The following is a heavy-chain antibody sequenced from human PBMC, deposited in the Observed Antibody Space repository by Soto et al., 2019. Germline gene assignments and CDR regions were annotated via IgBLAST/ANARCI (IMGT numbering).Heavy chain of an antibody. CDR1: GFTFINYG. V-gene: IGHV3-33*01. CDR2: IWYDGTNI. Sequence: QVQLVESGGGVVQPGRSLRLSCAASGFTFINYGFHWVRQAPGKGLEWVAVIWYDGTNINYEDSVKGRFTLSRDNPKRTLSLQMNSLRVEDTAVYYFARDGADTYLPDYWGQGNLVTVSS. J-gene: IGHJ4*02. D-gene: IGHD6-19*01. CDR3: ARDGADTYLPDY.